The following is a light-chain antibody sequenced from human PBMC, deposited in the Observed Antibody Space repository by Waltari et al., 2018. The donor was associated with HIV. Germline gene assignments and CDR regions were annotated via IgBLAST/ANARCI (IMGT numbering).Light chain of an antibody. J-gene: IGLJ3*02. Sequence: SYELPQPPSVSVSPGQTARITCSGVLPSKYPFWYQQKSGQAPVVVIYEAYKRPSGIPERFSGSRSGAMAILTISGAQVEEEGDYYCYSTDSSGRGVFGEVTKLTVL. CDR2: EAY. CDR3: YSTDSSGRGV. CDR1: LPSKY. V-gene: IGLV3-10*01.